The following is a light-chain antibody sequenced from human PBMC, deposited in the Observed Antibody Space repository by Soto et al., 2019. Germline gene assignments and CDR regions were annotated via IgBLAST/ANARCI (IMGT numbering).Light chain of an antibody. CDR2: AVS. Sequence: DIQMTQSPSSVPASVGDRVTITCRASQGINNWLAWYQQKPGKAPELLIYAVSYLQSGVPSRFSVSGSGTDFTLNISSLQPEDFATYFCKQSSAFPLTFGGGTKVEIK. V-gene: IGKV1-12*01. CDR3: KQSSAFPLT. CDR1: QGINNW. J-gene: IGKJ4*01.